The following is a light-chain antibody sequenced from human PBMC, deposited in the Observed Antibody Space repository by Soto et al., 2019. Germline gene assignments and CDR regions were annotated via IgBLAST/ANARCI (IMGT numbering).Light chain of an antibody. CDR2: AAS. CDR3: QQTNSFPFG. CDR1: QGISTW. Sequence: IQMTQSPSSVSASVGDRVTITCRASQGISTWLAWYQQKPGKPPNLLIYAASSLHSGVPSRFSGTGSGTDFTLTISRLPPEDFATYYCQQTNSFPFGFGPGTKVDFK. V-gene: IGKV1-12*01. J-gene: IGKJ3*01.